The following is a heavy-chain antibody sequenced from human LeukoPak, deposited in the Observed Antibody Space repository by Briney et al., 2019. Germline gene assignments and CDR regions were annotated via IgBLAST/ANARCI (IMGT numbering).Heavy chain of an antibody. CDR2: IYYSGST. V-gene: IGHV4-39*01. Sequence: SQTLSLTCTVSGGSISSSSYNWGWSCQPPGKGLEWIVSIYYSGSTYYNPSLKSRVTISVDTSKNQFSLKLSSVTAADTAVYYCANSGTMIVDDAFDIWGQGTMVTVSS. D-gene: IGHD3-22*01. CDR1: GGSISSSSYN. J-gene: IGHJ3*02. CDR3: ANSGTMIVDDAFDI.